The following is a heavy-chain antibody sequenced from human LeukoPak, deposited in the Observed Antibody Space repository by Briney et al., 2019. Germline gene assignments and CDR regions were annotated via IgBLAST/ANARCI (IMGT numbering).Heavy chain of an antibody. Sequence: PSETLSLTCSVSGGSISSYYWSWIRQPPGKGLEWIGYIYFSGRTNYNPSLKSRVTISVDTSKNQFSLKVTSVTAADTAVYYCARHDIVTGYYHRHFDYWGPGTLVTVSS. CDR2: IYFSGRT. J-gene: IGHJ4*01. V-gene: IGHV4-59*08. D-gene: IGHD3-9*01. CDR1: GGSISSYY. CDR3: ARHDIVTGYYHRHFDY.